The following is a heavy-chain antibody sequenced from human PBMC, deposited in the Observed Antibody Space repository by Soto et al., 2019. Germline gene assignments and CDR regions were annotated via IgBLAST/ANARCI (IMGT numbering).Heavy chain of an antibody. CDR2: IRSKAYGGTT. CDR3: TRDPFGVGETGIDY. J-gene: IGHJ4*02. Sequence: GGSLRLSCTASGFTFGDYAMSWFRQAPGKGLEWVGFIRSKAYGGTTEYAASVKGRFTISRDDSKSIAYLQMNSLKTEDTAVYYCTRDPFGVGETGIDYWGQGTLVTVSS. V-gene: IGHV3-49*03. CDR1: GFTFGDYA. D-gene: IGHD3-3*01.